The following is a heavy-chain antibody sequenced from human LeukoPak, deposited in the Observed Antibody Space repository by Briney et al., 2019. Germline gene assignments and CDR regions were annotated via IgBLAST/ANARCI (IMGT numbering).Heavy chain of an antibody. J-gene: IGHJ6*02. CDR3: AAPFCGGDCYSSYYYYAMDV. CDR1: GGSISAYY. Sequence: SESLSLTCTVSGGSISAYYWSWIRRPPGKGLEWIGYIYTSGNTNYNPSLKSRVTISVDTSKNQFSLKLSSVTAADTAVYYCAAPFCGGDCYSSYYYYAMDVWGPGTTVTVSS. V-gene: IGHV4-4*08. D-gene: IGHD2-21*02. CDR2: IYTSGNT.